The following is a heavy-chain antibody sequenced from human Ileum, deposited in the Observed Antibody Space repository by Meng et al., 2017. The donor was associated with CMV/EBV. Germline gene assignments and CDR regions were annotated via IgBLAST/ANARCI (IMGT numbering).Heavy chain of an antibody. CDR2: IRYDGSNK. V-gene: IGHV3-30*02. CDR1: GFIFSSYE. J-gene: IGHJ6*02. CDR3: AKDQHPYYYYGMDV. Sequence: GESLKISCAASGFIFSSYEFYWVRQAPGKGLEWVAFIRYDGSNKYYADSVKGRFTISRDNSKNTLYLQMNSLRAEDTAVYYCAKDQHPYYYYGMDVWGQGTTVTVSS. D-gene: IGHD6-13*01.